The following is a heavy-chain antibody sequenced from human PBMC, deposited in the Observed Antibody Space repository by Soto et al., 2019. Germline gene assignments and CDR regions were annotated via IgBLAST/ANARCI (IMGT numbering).Heavy chain of an antibody. Sequence: QVQLVQSGAEVKRPGSSVKVSCKASGGTFNNYALSWVRQAPGQGLEWVGGIIPIFNSANYAQKFQGRVTITADDSTSTAYMQLRSLRPDDTAVYYCASEVIVASYSFDFWGQGTLVTVSS. CDR2: IIPIFNSA. CDR1: GGTFNNYA. D-gene: IGHD5-12*01. CDR3: ASEVIVASYSFDF. J-gene: IGHJ4*02. V-gene: IGHV1-69*01.